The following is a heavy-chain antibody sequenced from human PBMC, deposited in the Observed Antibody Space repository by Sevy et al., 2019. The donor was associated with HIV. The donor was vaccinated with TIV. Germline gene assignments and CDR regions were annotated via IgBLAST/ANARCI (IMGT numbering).Heavy chain of an antibody. CDR1: GFTFSSYS. V-gene: IGHV3-48*01. CDR3: ARAGIVGATTAFDI. J-gene: IGHJ3*02. CDR2: ISSSSSTI. Sequence: GGSLRLSCAASGFTFSSYSMNWVRQAPGKGLEWVSYISSSSSTIFYADSVKGRFTISRDNAKNSLFLQMNSLRAGDTAVYYCARAGIVGATTAFDIWGQGTMVTVSS. D-gene: IGHD1-26*01.